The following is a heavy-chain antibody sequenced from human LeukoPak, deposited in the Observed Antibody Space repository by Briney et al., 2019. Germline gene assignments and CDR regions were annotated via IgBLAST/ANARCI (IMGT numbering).Heavy chain of an antibody. CDR1: GGSISSGGYY. CDR2: IYHSGST. J-gene: IGHJ1*01. D-gene: IGHD2-15*01. V-gene: IGHV4-31*03. Sequence: PSETLSLTCTVSGGSISSGGYYWTWIRQHPGKGLEWIGYIYHSGSTYYNPSLKSRVTISVDTSKNQFSLKLSSVTAADTAVYYCALGYCGGGSCYAREYFQHWGQGTLVTVSS. CDR3: ALGYCGGGSCYAREYFQH.